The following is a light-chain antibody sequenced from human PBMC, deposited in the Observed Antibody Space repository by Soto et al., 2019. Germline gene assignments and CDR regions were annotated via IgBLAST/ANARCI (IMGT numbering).Light chain of an antibody. J-gene: IGKJ4*01. CDR3: QQVESYPMT. CDR1: QGISSF. V-gene: IGKV1-9*01. Sequence: DIQMTQSPSSLSASVGDRVTITCRASQGISSFLAWYQQKPGKAPKLLIYAASSLQSGVPSRFSGSGFGTDFTLTITSLQPEDFATYYCQQVESYPMTFGGGTKVDIK. CDR2: AAS.